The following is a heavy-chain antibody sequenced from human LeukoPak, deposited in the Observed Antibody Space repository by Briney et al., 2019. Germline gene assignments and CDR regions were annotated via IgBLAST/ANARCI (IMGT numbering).Heavy chain of an antibody. CDR2: IYHSGST. D-gene: IGHD2-2*01. Sequence: SQTLSLTCAVSGGSLSSGGYSWSWIRQPPGKGLEWIGYIYHSGSTYYNPSLKSRVTISVDRSKNQFSLKLSSVTAADTAVYYCAREACITSSCYVFDYWGQGTLVTVSS. CDR1: GGSLSSGGYS. V-gene: IGHV4-30-2*01. CDR3: AREACITSSCYVFDY. J-gene: IGHJ4*02.